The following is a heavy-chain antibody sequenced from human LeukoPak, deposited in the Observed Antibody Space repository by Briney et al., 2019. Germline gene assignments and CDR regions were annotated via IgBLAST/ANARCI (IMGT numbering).Heavy chain of an antibody. V-gene: IGHV3-23*01. CDR2: ISGSGGST. D-gene: IGHD3-22*01. CDR1: GFTFSSYA. J-gene: IGHJ4*02. Sequence: GGSLRLSCAASGFTFSSYAMSWVRQAPGKGLERVSAISGSGGSTYYADSVKGRFTISRDNSKNTLYLQMNSLRAEDTAVYYCAKDRKYYYDSSGYSGHFDYWGQGTLVTVSS. CDR3: AKDRKYYYDSSGYSGHFDY.